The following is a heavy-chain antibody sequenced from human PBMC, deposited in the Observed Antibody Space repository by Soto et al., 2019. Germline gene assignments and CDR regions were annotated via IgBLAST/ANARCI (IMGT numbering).Heavy chain of an antibody. V-gene: IGHV1-8*01. Sequence: GASVKVSCKASGYSLTNNDVSWVRQATGQGLEWMGWMNPGSGDTGYAQKFQGRVTMTRDISIATAYMGLSSLRSDDTTIYYCARMAEFGSLNWFDPSGQGTLVTVSS. J-gene: IGHJ5*02. CDR3: ARMAEFGSLNWFDP. CDR2: MNPGSGDT. CDR1: GYSLTNND. D-gene: IGHD3-10*01.